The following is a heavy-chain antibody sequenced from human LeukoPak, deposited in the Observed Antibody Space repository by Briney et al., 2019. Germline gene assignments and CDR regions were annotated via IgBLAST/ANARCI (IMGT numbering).Heavy chain of an antibody. CDR2: ISAYNGNT. D-gene: IGHD6-13*01. J-gene: IGHJ6*03. CDR1: GYTFTSYG. Sequence: ASVKVSCKASGYTFTSYGISWVRQAPGQGLEWMGWISAYNGNTNYALKLQGRVTMTTDTSTSTAYMELRSLRSDDTAVYYCARDAAGSSSWYDYYYMDVWGKGTTVTVSS. V-gene: IGHV1-18*01. CDR3: ARDAAGSSSWYDYYYMDV.